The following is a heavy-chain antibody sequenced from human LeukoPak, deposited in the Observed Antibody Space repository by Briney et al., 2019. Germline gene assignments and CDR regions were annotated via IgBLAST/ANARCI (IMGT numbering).Heavy chain of an antibody. Sequence: GGSLRLSCAASGFTFSSYAMSWDRQAPGKGLEWVSAISGSGGSTYYADSVKGRFTISRDNSKNTLYLQMNSLRAEDTAVYYCAKAAPTVEMATIPFDYWGQGTLVTVSS. V-gene: IGHV3-23*01. CDR2: ISGSGGST. D-gene: IGHD5-24*01. J-gene: IGHJ4*02. CDR3: AKAAPTVEMATIPFDY. CDR1: GFTFSSYA.